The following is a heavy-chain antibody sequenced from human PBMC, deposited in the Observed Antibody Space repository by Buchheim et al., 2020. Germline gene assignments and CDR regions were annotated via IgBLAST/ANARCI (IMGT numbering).Heavy chain of an antibody. D-gene: IGHD3-3*01. CDR1: GFTFSSYA. Sequence: EVQLLESGGGLVQPGGSLRLSCAASGFTFSSYAMSWVRQAPGKGLEWVSALSGSGGSTYYAGSVKGRFAISRDNSKNTLYLQMNSLRAEDTAIYYCAKYYDFWSGYGNFDYWGQGTL. CDR3: AKYYDFWSGYGNFDY. CDR2: LSGSGGST. V-gene: IGHV3-23*01. J-gene: IGHJ4*02.